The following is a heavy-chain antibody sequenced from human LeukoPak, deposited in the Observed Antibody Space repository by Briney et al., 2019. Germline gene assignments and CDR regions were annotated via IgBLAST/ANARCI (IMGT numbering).Heavy chain of an antibody. Sequence: LGGALRLSCAASGFPFITHWMYWGRQAPGRELVWVSRISGAGSMTSYADSVKGRFTISRDNAKHTLYLQMTSLRVEDTALYSCASLLTPYHGSGGGGMDVWGQGTTVTVSS. CDR1: GFPFITHW. CDR3: ASLLTPYHGSGGGGMDV. D-gene: IGHD3-10*01. CDR2: ISGAGSMT. J-gene: IGHJ6*02. V-gene: IGHV3-74*01.